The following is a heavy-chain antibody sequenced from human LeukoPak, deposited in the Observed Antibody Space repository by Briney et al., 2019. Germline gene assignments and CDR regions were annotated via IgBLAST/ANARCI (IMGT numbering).Heavy chain of an antibody. CDR3: ARRLGRQLLLLPDSELTFDP. J-gene: IGHJ5*02. Sequence: SETLSLTCAVYGGSFSGYYWSWIRQPPGKGLEWIGEINHSGSTNYNPSLKSRVTISVDTSKNQFSLKLSSVTAADTAVYYCARRLGRQLLLLPDSELTFDPWGRGTLVTVSS. V-gene: IGHV4-34*01. D-gene: IGHD2-2*01. CDR2: INHSGST. CDR1: GGSFSGYY.